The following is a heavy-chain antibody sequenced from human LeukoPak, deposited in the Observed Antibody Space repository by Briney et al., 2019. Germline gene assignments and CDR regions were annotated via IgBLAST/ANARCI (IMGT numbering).Heavy chain of an antibody. CDR1: GFTFSSYS. Sequence: GGSLRLSCAASGFTFSSYSMNWVRQAPGKGLEWVSSISNSSSYIYYADSVKGRFTISRDNAKNSLYLQMNSLRAEDTAVYYCARALDILTDFDYWGQGTLVTVSS. CDR3: ARALDILTDFDY. CDR2: ISNSSSYI. V-gene: IGHV3-21*01. D-gene: IGHD3-9*01. J-gene: IGHJ4*02.